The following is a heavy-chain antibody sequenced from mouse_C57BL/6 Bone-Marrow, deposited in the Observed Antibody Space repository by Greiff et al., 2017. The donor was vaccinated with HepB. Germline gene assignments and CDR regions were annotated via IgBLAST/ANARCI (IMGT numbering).Heavy chain of an antibody. CDR2: INPNNGGT. CDR3: ARYPLYCYGSRGFDY. J-gene: IGHJ2*01. V-gene: IGHV1-18*01. Sequence: VQLKESGPELVKPGASVKIPCKASGYTFTDYNMDWVKQSHGKSLEWIGDINPNNGGTIYNQKFKGKATLTVDKSSSTAYMELRSLTSEDTAVYYCARYPLYCYGSRGFDYWGQGTTLTVSS. CDR1: GYTFTDYN. D-gene: IGHD1-1*01.